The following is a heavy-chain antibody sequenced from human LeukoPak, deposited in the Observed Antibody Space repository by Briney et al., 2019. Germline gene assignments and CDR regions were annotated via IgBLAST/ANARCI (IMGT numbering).Heavy chain of an antibody. V-gene: IGHV4-59*01. J-gene: IGHJ6*02. CDR3: ARMSIGYDSSGYYYGYYYYGMDV. Sequence: PSETLSLTCTVSGGSISSYYWSWFRHPPGKGLEWMGYIYYSGGTNNNPSLKSRVTISVDTSKNQFSLKLSSVTAADTAVYYCARMSIGYDSSGYYYGYYYYGMDVWGQGTTVTVSS. CDR2: IYYSGGT. D-gene: IGHD3-22*01. CDR1: GGSISSYY.